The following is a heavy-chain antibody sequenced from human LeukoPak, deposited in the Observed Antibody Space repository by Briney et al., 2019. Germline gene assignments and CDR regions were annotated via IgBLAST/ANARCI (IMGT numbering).Heavy chain of an antibody. Sequence: PGGSLRLSCAASGFTFSSYHLSWVRQAPGKGLEWVSAISGSGGSTYYADSVKGRCTISRDNSKHTLYLQINSLRADDTAVYYCAKQMTTLGGPFDIWGQGTMVTVSS. CDR1: GFTFSSYH. J-gene: IGHJ3*02. CDR3: AKQMTTLGGPFDI. CDR2: ISGSGGST. D-gene: IGHD5-24*01. V-gene: IGHV3-23*01.